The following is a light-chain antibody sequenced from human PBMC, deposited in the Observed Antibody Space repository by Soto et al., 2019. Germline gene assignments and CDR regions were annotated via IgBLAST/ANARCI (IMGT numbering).Light chain of an antibody. V-gene: IGKV3-20*01. CDR1: PSVSSN. CDR2: GAS. Sequence: EIVMTQSPATLSVSPGERVTLSCRASPSVSSNLAWYQQKPGQAPRLLIYGASSRATGIPDRFSGSGSGTDFTLTISRLEPEDFAVYYCQQYGSSPPWTFGQGTKVDIK. J-gene: IGKJ1*01. CDR3: QQYGSSPPWT.